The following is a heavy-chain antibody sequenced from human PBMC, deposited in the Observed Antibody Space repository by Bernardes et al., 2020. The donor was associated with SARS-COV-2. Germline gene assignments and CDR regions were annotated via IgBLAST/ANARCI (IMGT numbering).Heavy chain of an antibody. CDR3: ARRRQTITVTTSFDN. CDR1: GFSLTSEGLG. Sequence: SGPTLVKLTQTLTLTCAFSGFSLTSEGLGVGWIRQPPGKALEWLALIYWDGDKRYNPSLNNRVTIARDTSRNQVVLTVTNMGPADTGTYYCARRRQTITVTTSFDNWGEGTLVTVSS. CDR2: IYWDGDK. D-gene: IGHD4-17*01. J-gene: IGHJ4*02. V-gene: IGHV2-5*02.